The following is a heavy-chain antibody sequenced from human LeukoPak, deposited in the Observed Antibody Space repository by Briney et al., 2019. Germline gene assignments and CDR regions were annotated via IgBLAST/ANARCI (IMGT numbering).Heavy chain of an antibody. CDR2: ICGGGGST. CDR1: GFTFINYA. V-gene: IGHV3-23*01. J-gene: IGHJ4*02. Sequence: QPGGSLRLSCAASGFTFINYAMSWVRQAPGKGLEWVSDICGGGGSTYYADSVKGRFTISRDISNNTLYLQMNNLRAEDTAVYYCAKLRRDSCYSASDHWGQGTLVTVSS. D-gene: IGHD2-15*01. CDR3: AKLRRDSCYSASDH.